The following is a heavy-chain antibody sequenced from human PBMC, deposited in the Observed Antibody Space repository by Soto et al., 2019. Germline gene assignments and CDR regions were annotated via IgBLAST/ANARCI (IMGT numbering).Heavy chain of an antibody. D-gene: IGHD2-15*01. V-gene: IGHV4-61*01. J-gene: IGHJ4*02. Sequence: PSETLSLTCTVSGGSVSSGSYYWSWIRQPPGKGLEWIGYIYYNGSTNYKPSLKSRVTISVDTSKNQFYLKLNYVTAVDTAFFYFARGGRGGYCSGGSCYFYWGQGTLVTVSS. CDR3: ARGGRGGYCSGGSCYFY. CDR2: IYYNGST. CDR1: GGSVSSGSYY.